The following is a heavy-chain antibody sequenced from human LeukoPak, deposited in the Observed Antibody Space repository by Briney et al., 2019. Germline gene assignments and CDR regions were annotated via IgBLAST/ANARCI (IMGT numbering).Heavy chain of an antibody. CDR3: ARGPRITLVRGGQWYFYMDV. J-gene: IGHJ6*03. CDR1: GYTFTSYY. Sequence: GASVKVSCKASGYTFTSYYIHWVRQAPGQGLEWMGIINPSGGSTNYAQKFQGGVTMTRDTSTSTVYMELSSLRSDDTAVYYCARGPRITLVRGGQWYFYMDVWGKGTTVTVSS. D-gene: IGHD3-10*01. CDR2: INPSGGST. V-gene: IGHV1-46*01.